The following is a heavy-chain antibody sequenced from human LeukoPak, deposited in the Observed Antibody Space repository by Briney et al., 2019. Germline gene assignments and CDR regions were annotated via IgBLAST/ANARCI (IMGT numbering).Heavy chain of an antibody. J-gene: IGHJ4*02. CDR2: ISSSSSYI. CDR3: ARDGXGGTYFDY. V-gene: IGHV3-21*01. CDR1: GFTFSSYS. D-gene: IGHD1-1*01. Sequence: GGSLRLSCAASGFTFSSYSMNWVRQAPGKGLEWVSSISSSSSYIYYADSVKGRFTISRDNAKNSLYLQMNSLRAEDTAVYYCARDGXGGTYFDYWGQGTLVTVSS.